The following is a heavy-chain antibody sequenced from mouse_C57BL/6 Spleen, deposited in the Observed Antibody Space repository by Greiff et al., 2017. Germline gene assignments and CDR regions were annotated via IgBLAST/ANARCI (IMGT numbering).Heavy chain of an antibody. CDR1: GYTFTSYW. V-gene: IGHV1-69*01. CDR2: IDPSDSYT. CDR3: ARWGGGFAY. Sequence: VQLQQPGAELVMPGASVKLSCKASGYTFTSYWMHWVKQRPGPGLEWIGEIDPSDSYTNYNQKFKGKSTLTVDKSSSTAYMQLSSLTAEASAVYYCARWGGGFAYWGQGTLVTVSA. J-gene: IGHJ3*01.